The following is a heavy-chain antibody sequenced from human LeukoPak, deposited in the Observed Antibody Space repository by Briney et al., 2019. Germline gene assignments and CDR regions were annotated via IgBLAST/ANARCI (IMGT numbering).Heavy chain of an antibody. V-gene: IGHV4-61*02. CDR3: AKGAGPPWFDP. D-gene: IGHD6-19*01. Sequence: SETLSLTCTVSTGSISSDTYFWSWIRQPARKGLEWIVRMSSSGTSTYSPSLKSRSTISIETSRNQFSMNLNSPTAAAPALYYCAKGAGPPWFDPWGQGTLVTVSS. CDR2: MSSSGTS. CDR1: TGSISSDTYF. J-gene: IGHJ5*02.